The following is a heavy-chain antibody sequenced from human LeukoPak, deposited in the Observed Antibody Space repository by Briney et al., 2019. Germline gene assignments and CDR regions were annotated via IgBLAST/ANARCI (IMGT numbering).Heavy chain of an antibody. CDR3: TTQYSSSSFS. CDR1: GFSFSNSW. V-gene: IGHV3-7*01. J-gene: IGHJ4*02. CDR2: IKPDGSEG. Sequence: GGSLRLSCAASGFSFSNSWMTWVRQAPGSGLEWVASIKPDGSEGYYVDSVKGRFAISRDNAKNSLYLQMNSLRAEDTAVYHCTTQYSSSSFSRGQGTRVTVSS. D-gene: IGHD6-6*01.